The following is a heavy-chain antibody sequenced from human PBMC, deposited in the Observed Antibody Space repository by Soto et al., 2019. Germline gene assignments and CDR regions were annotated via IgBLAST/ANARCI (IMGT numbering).Heavy chain of an antibody. Sequence: QLQLQESGSGLVKPSQTLSLTCAVSGGSISSGGYSWSWIRQPPGKGLEWIGYIYHCGSTYYNPALKSRVTVSVDRSRYQFSLKLSSVSAAYTEVDYCALGVVNRLDPCCQGTLLTVT. CDR2: IYHCGST. V-gene: IGHV4-30-2*01. D-gene: IGHD3-16*01. J-gene: IGHJ5*02. CDR1: GGSISSGGYS. CDR3: ALGVVNRLDP.